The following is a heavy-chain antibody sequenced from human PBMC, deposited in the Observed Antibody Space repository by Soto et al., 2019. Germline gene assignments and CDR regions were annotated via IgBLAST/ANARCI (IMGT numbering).Heavy chain of an antibody. CDR3: ARARYYYGSGSYYNPYYYYYGMDV. V-gene: IGHV4-34*01. J-gene: IGHJ6*02. CDR2: INHSGST. D-gene: IGHD3-10*01. CDR1: GGSFSGYY. Sequence: SETLSLTCAVYGGSFSGYYWSWIRQPPGKRLEWIGEINHSGSTNYNPSLKSRVTISVDTSKNQFSLKLSSVTAADTAVYYCARARYYYGSGSYYNPYYYYYGMDVWGQGTTVTVSS.